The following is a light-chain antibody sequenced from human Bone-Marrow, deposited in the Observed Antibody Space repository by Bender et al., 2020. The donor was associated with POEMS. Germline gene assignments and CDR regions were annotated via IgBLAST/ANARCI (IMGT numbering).Light chain of an antibody. J-gene: IGLJ2*01. Sequence: SYELTQPPSVSVSPGQTASITCSGDNLGDKYACWYQQKPGQSPVLVIYQDSKRPSGIPERFSGSNSGNTATLTISGTQAMDEADYYCQAWASSTGVFGGGTKLTVL. V-gene: IGLV3-1*01. CDR1: NLGDKY. CDR2: QDS. CDR3: QAWASSTGV.